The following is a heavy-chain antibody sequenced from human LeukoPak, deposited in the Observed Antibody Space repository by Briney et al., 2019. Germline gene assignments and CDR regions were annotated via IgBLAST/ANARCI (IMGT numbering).Heavy chain of an antibody. CDR1: GGSISSYY. CDR2: IYYSGST. J-gene: IGHJ5*02. CDR3: ARSYDKTFPGCFDP. Sequence: PSETLSLTCTVSGGSISSYYWSWIRQPPVKGLEWIGYIYYSGSTNYNPSLKSRVTISVDTSKNQFSLKLSSVTAADTAVYYCARSYDKTFPGCFDPWGQGTLVTVSS. V-gene: IGHV4-59*08. D-gene: IGHD3-22*01.